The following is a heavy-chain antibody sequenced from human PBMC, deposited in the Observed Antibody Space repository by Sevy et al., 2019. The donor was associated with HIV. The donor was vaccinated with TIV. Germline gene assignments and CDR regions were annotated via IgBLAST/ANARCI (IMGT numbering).Heavy chain of an antibody. J-gene: IGHJ4*02. CDR1: GYTFTSYG. D-gene: IGHD3-3*01. CDR3: ARAYSARLDYDSPTRGFDY. CDR2: ISAYNGNR. V-gene: IGHV1-18*01. Sequence: ASVKVSCKDSGYTFTSYGISWVRQAPGQGLEWMGWISAYNGNRNYAQKLQGRVTMTTDTSTGTAYMELRSLRSDDTAVDYCARAYSARLDYDSPTRGFDYWGQGTLVTVSS.